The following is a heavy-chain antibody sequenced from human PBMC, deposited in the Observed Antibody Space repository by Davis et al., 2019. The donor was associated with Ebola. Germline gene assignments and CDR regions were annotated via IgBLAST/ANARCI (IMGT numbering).Heavy chain of an antibody. CDR1: GFTFSSYW. J-gene: IGHJ4*02. CDR3: ARRALTLYSSGWYYDGVDY. CDR2: IKQDGSEK. V-gene: IGHV3-7*01. Sequence: PGGSLRLSCAASGFTFSSYWMSWVRQAPGKGLEWVANIKQDGSEKYYVDSVKGRFTISRDNAKNSLYLQMNSLRAEDTAVYYCARRALTLYSSGWYYDGVDYWGQGTLVTVSS. D-gene: IGHD6-19*01.